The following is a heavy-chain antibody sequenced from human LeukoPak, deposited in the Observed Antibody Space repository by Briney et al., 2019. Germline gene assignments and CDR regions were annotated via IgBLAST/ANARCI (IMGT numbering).Heavy chain of an antibody. J-gene: IGHJ4*02. CDR1: GYTFTSFD. Sequence: ASVKVSCKASGYTFTSFDFNWVRQATGQGLEWMGWMKSNNGHTGYAQKFQGRVTMTRDTSISTAYMELSSLTFEDTAVYYCARGPPNWEMVGYWGQGTLVTVSS. D-gene: IGHD2-15*01. V-gene: IGHV1-8*01. CDR3: ARGPPNWEMVGY. CDR2: MKSNNGHT.